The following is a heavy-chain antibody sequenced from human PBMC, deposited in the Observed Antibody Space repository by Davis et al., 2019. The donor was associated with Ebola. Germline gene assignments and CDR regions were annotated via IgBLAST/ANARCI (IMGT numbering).Heavy chain of an antibody. CDR3: AREVDDYGDYWFDP. D-gene: IGHD4-17*01. CDR2: ISAYNGNT. J-gene: IGHJ5*02. CDR1: GYTFTSYG. Sequence: ASVKVSCKASGYTFTSYGISWVRQAPGQGLEWMGWISAYNGNTNYARKLQGRVTMTTDTSTSTAYMELRSLRSDDTAVYYCAREVDDYGDYWFDPWGQGTLVTVSS. V-gene: IGHV1-18*01.